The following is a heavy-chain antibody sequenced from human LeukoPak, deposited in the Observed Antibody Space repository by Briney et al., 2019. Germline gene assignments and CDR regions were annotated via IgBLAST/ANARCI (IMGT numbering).Heavy chain of an antibody. J-gene: IGHJ6*02. CDR3: TRGPIWLYYGMDV. Sequence: GGSLRLSCTASRFTFGDHAMSWVRQAPGKGLEWVGFIRSKAYGGTTEYAASVKGRFTISRDDSKSIAYLQMNSLKTEDTAVYYCTRGPIWLYYGMDVWGQGTTVSVSS. V-gene: IGHV3-49*04. CDR1: RFTFGDHA. CDR2: IRSKAYGGTT. D-gene: IGHD3-9*01.